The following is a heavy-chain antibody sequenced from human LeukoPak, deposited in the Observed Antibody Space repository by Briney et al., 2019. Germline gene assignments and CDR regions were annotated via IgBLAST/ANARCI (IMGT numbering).Heavy chain of an antibody. CDR1: GFTFSSYW. D-gene: IGHD6-19*01. CDR2: INSDGSST. J-gene: IGHJ6*02. V-gene: IGHV3-74*01. Sequence: GGSLRLSCAASGFTFSSYWMHWVRQAPGKGLVWVSRINSDGSSTSYADSVKGRFTISRDNAKNTLYLQMNSLRAEDTAVYYCARGWIGSRGEVIAVAESRVRVAGDYYYGMDVWGQGTTVTVSS. CDR3: ARGWIGSRGEVIAVAESRVRVAGDYYYGMDV.